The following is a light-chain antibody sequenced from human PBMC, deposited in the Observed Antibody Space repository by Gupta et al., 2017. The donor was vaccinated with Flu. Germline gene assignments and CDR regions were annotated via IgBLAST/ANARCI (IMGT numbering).Light chain of an antibody. Sequence: QSALTQPASVSGSPGQSITISCTGSSSEVGSYNLVSWYQQHPGKAPKLMIHEVSKRPSGVSNRFSGSKSGNTASLTIAGLQAEDEDDYYCCSYAGSPWVFGGGTKLTVL. V-gene: IGLV2-23*02. J-gene: IGLJ3*02. CDR2: EVS. CDR3: CSYAGSPWV. CDR1: SSEVGSYNL.